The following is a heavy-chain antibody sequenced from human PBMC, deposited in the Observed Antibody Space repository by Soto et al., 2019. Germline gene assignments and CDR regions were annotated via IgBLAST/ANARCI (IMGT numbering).Heavy chain of an antibody. J-gene: IGHJ5*02. D-gene: IGHD4-17*01. Sequence: PSVPMSLTCAVSDGSISSSNWWRWVRQPPGKGLEWIGEIYHSGSTNYNPSLKSRVTISVDKSKNQFSLKLSSVTAADTAVYYCASTYDYGDYMPWGQGTLVTVSS. V-gene: IGHV4-4*02. CDR2: IYHSGST. CDR3: ASTYDYGDYMP. CDR1: DGSISSSNW.